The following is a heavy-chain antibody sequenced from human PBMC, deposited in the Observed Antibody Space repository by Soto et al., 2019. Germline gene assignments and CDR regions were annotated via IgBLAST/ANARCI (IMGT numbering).Heavy chain of an antibody. V-gene: IGHV4-4*07. CDR2: VHTSGST. CDR3: AREKAVAFMRLLVN. CDR1: GDSISSYF. D-gene: IGHD6-19*01. Sequence: SETLSLTCTVSGDSISSYFCSWIWQPAGKGLEWIGHVHTSGSTTYNPSLKSRVTMSVDTSKSQFSLKLTSVTAADTAVYYCAREKAVAFMRLLVNWGQGTLVTVSS. J-gene: IGHJ4*02.